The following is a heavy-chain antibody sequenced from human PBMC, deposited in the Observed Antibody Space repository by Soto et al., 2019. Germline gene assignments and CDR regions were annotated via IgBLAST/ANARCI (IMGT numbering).Heavy chain of an antibody. Sequence: SETLSLTCAVYGGSFSGYYWSWIRQPPGKGLEWIGEINHSGSTNYNPSLKSRVTISVDTSKNQFSLKLSSVTAADTAVYYCARGYCSGGSCYYYYYYYMDVWGKGTTVTVSS. CDR2: INHSGST. V-gene: IGHV4-34*01. D-gene: IGHD2-15*01. CDR3: ARGYCSGGSCYYYYYYYMDV. CDR1: GGSFSGYY. J-gene: IGHJ6*03.